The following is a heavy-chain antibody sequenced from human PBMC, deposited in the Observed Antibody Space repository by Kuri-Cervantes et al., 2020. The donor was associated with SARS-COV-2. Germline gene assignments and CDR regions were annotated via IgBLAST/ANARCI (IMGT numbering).Heavy chain of an antibody. V-gene: IGHV4-30-2*01. CDR2: IYHTGTP. J-gene: IGHJ6*02. D-gene: IGHD1-7*01. CDR1: GGVIIGDGYS. CDR3: ARDWDYKGHGMDV. Sequence: LRLSCGVSGGVIIGDGYSWSWIRQPPGKGVEWIGYIYHTGTPYYNPSLRGRVTISVDRSMNQLSLNVKYVTAADRAVYYCARDWDYKGHGMDVWGQGTTVTVSS.